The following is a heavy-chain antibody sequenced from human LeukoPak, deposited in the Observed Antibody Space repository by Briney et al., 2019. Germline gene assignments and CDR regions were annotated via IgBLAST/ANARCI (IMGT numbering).Heavy chain of an antibody. CDR1: GFTFSSYW. CDR3: ARATISGVVSPYWFDP. V-gene: IGHV3-74*01. Sequence: GGSLRLSCAASGFTFSSYWMHWVRQAPGKGLVWVSRINTGGSTTSYADSVKGRFTISRDNAKNTVYLQMNSLRAEDTAVYYCARATISGVVSPYWFDPWGQGTLVTVSS. J-gene: IGHJ5*02. CDR2: INTGGSTT. D-gene: IGHD3-3*01.